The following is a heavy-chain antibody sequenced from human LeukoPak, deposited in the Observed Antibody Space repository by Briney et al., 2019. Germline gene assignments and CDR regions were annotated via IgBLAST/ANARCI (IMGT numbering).Heavy chain of an antibody. CDR1: GFTFSSYS. CDR3: ARVGRGSGYYDY. D-gene: IGHD3-22*01. Sequence: GGSLRLSCAASGFTFSSYSMNWVRQAPGKGLEWVSSISSSSSYIYYADSVKGRFTISRDNAKNSLYLQMNSLRAEDTAVYYCARVGRGSGYYDYWGQGTLVTVSS. CDR2: ISSSSSYI. J-gene: IGHJ4*02. V-gene: IGHV3-21*01.